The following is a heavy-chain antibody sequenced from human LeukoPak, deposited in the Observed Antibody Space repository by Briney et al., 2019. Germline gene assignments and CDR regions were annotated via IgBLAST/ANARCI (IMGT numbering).Heavy chain of an antibody. CDR3: ARDGGNWNVGAS. CDR1: GYTFTGNY. D-gene: IGHD1-1*01. J-gene: IGHJ5*02. CDR2: ANPTSGGT. V-gene: IGHV1-2*02. Sequence: ASVKVSCKASGYTFTGNYMHWVRQAHGPGLEWKGWANPTSGGTNYAQKFQGRVTMTRDTSISTAYMELSRLRSDDTAVYYCARDGGNWNVGASWGQGTLVTVSS.